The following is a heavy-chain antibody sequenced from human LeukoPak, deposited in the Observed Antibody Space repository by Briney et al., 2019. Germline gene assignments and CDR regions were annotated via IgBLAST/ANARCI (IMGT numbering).Heavy chain of an antibody. J-gene: IGHJ3*01. CDR3: AKDRGGGSQLGDAYDV. V-gene: IGHV3-9*01. CDR1: GFPFGEHA. CDR2: ISYSSETI. D-gene: IGHD5-24*01. Sequence: GGSLRLSCAASGFPFGEHAMYWVRQAPGKGLEWVSGISYSSETIGYVDSVKGRFTISRDNVRKSLYLKMNSLRIEDTALYYCAKDRGGGSQLGDAYDVWGQGTMVSVSS.